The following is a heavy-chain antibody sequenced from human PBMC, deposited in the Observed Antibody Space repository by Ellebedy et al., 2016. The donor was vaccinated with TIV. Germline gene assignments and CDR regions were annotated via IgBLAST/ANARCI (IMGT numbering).Heavy chain of an antibody. CDR3: SRDPLGYCSGGSCTNNWFDP. CDR2: INVADANT. D-gene: IGHD2-15*01. J-gene: IGHJ5*02. CDR1: GYTFTTFA. Sequence: AASVKVSCKASGYTFTTFAIHWVRQAPGQSPEWMGWINVADANTKYSQKFQGRVTFTRDTSANTVYMHVSSLRSEDSAVYYCSRDPLGYCSGGSCTNNWFDPWGQGTLVTVSS. V-gene: IGHV1-3*01.